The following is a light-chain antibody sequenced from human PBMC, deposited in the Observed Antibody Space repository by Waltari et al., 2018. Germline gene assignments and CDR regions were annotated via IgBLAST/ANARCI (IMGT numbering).Light chain of an antibody. CDR3: AAWDDSLSVWV. V-gene: IGLV1-47*01. Sequence: QSVLTQPPSASGTPGQRVTISWSGGRSNIAHNYVFWYQQFPGTAPKLLSHRIYQRPSGVPDRFSGAKSGTSASLAISGLRSEDEADYYCAAWDDSLSVWVFGGGTKLTVL. CDR1: RSNIAHNY. J-gene: IGLJ3*02. CDR2: RIY.